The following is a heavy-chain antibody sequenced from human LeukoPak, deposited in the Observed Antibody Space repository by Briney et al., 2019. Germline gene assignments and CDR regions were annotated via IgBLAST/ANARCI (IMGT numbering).Heavy chain of an antibody. Sequence: ASVKVSCKASGYTFTGYYIHWVRQAPGQGLEWMGRISPNSGDTNYAQKFQGRVTMTRDTSISTAYMELSSLRSDDTAVYYCTGRENDYWGQGTLVTVSS. D-gene: IGHD5-24*01. CDR3: TGRENDY. V-gene: IGHV1-2*06. CDR2: ISPNSGDT. CDR1: GYTFTGYY. J-gene: IGHJ4*02.